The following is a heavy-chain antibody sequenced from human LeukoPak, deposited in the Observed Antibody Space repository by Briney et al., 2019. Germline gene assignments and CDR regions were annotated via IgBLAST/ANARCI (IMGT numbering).Heavy chain of an antibody. CDR2: INPNSGGT. CDR1: GYTFTGYY. J-gene: IGHJ4*02. Sequence: GASVKVSCKASGYTFTGYYMHWVRQAPGQGLEWMGWINPNSGGTNYAQKFQGWVTMTRDTSISTAYMELSRLRSDDTAVYYCARESIAAAGWFDYWGQGTLVTVSS. D-gene: IGHD6-13*01. V-gene: IGHV1-2*04. CDR3: ARESIAAAGWFDY.